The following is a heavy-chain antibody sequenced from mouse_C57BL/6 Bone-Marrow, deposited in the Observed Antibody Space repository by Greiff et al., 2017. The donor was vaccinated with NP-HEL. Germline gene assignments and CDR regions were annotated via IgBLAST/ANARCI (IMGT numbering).Heavy chain of an antibody. Sequence: QVQLQQSGAELVKPGASVKLSCKASGYTFTEYTIHWVKQRSGQGLEWIGWFYPGSGSIKYNEKFKDKATLTADKSSSTVYMELSRVTSEDSAVYFCARHALTTVGAHWYFDVWGTGTTVTVSS. V-gene: IGHV1-62-2*01. CDR1: GYTFTEYT. J-gene: IGHJ1*03. D-gene: IGHD1-1*01. CDR3: ARHALTTVGAHWYFDV. CDR2: FYPGSGSI.